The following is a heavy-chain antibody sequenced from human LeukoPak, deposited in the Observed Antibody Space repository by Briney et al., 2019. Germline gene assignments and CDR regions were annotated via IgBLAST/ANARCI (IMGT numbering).Heavy chain of an antibody. CDR2: IIPIFGIA. Sequence: SVKVSCKASGGTFSSHVINWVRHAPGQGLEWMGRIIPIFGIANYSHKFQGRVTLTADKSTITAYMELSSLRSEGTAVYYCARSLLAAAVQGFDPWGQGTLVTVSS. J-gene: IGHJ5*02. V-gene: IGHV1-69*04. CDR3: ARSLLAAAVQGFDP. D-gene: IGHD6-13*01. CDR1: GGTFSSHV.